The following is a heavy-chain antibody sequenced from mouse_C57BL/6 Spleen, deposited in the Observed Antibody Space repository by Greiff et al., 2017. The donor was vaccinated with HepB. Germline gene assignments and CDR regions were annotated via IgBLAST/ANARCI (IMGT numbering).Heavy chain of an antibody. CDR3: ARKAFYYGNYGDYFDY. D-gene: IGHD2-1*01. J-gene: IGHJ2*01. CDR2: ILPGSGST. CDR1: GYTFTGYW. Sequence: QVQLQQSGAELMKPGASVKLSCKATGYTFTGYWIEWVKQRPGHGLEWIGEILPGSGSTNYNEKFKGKATFTADTSSNTAYMQLSSLTTEDSAIYYCARKAFYYGNYGDYFDYWGQGTTLTVSS. V-gene: IGHV1-9*01.